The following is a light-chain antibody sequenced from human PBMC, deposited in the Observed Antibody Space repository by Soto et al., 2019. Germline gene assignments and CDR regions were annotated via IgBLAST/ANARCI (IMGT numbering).Light chain of an antibody. CDR2: GTS. CDR1: QSVNSN. CDR3: QQYNNWPRT. V-gene: IGKV3-15*01. J-gene: IGKJ1*01. Sequence: EILMTQSPATLSVSPGERATLSCRASQSVNSNLAWYQQKAGQARRLLIYGTSTRATGIPARFSGSGSGTDFTLTISSLQFEDFAVYYCQQYNNWPRTVGPGTKVEIK.